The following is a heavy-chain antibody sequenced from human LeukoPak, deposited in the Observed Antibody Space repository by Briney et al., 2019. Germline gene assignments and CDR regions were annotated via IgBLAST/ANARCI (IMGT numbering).Heavy chain of an antibody. J-gene: IGHJ4*02. CDR3: AREAAMVSFDY. Sequence: GGSLRLSCAASGFTFSYYSMNWVRQAPGRGLEWVSCISSSSSLIFYSDSVRGRFTISRDNAKNLLYLHMNSLRVEDTAVYYCAREAAMVSFDYWGQGTLVTVSS. CDR1: GFTFSYYS. V-gene: IGHV3-21*01. CDR2: ISSSSSLI. D-gene: IGHD5-18*01.